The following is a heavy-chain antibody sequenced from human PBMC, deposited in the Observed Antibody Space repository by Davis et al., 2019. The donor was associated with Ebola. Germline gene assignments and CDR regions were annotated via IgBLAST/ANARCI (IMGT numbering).Heavy chain of an antibody. V-gene: IGHV3-74*01. CDR1: GFTFSSYW. J-gene: IGHJ6*02. Sequence: HTGGSLRLSCAASGFTFSSYWMHWVRQAPGKGLVWVSRINSDGSSTSYADSVKGRFTISRDNAKNTLYLQMNSLRAEDTAVYYCAREGAAVPDYYYGMDFWGQGTLVTVSS. CDR2: INSDGSST. D-gene: IGHD6-13*01. CDR3: AREGAAVPDYYYGMDF.